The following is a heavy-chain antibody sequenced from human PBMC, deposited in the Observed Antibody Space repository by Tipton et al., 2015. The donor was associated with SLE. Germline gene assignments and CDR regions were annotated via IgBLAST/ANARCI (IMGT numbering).Heavy chain of an antibody. Sequence: TLSLTCAVYGGSISSSSSYYWAWIRQPPGKGVGWIGEINHRGSTNYDPSLKSRITISIDTSKNHFSLRLSSVTAADTAIYYCARYNWASSSFDYWGQGTLVTVSS. CDR1: GGSISSSSSYY. CDR2: INHRGST. D-gene: IGHD1-1*01. J-gene: IGHJ4*02. V-gene: IGHV4-34*10. CDR3: ARYNWASSSFDY.